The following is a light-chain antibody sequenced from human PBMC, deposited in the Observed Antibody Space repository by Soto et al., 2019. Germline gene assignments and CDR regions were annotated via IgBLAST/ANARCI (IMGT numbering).Light chain of an antibody. CDR3: QQLNSYPLT. J-gene: IGKJ4*01. CDR1: QGIGTY. V-gene: IGKV1-9*01. Sequence: DIQLTQSPSFLSASVGDRVTITCRASQGIGTYLAWYQQKPGKAPDLLIYAASTLQSGVPSRFSGSGSGTEFTLTIRSLQPEDFATYYCQQLNSYPLTFGGGTTVEIK. CDR2: AAS.